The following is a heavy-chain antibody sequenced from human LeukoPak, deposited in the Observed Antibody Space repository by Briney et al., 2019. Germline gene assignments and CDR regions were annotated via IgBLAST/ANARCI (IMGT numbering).Heavy chain of an antibody. D-gene: IGHD3-3*01. CDR2: ITSSGSTM. V-gene: IGHV3-11*04. Sequence: GGSLRLSCTASGFTFSDYYMSWIRQAPGKGLEWVAYITSSGSTMYYADSVKGRFTISRDNAKNSLYLQMNSLRAEDTAVYYCAKEGSIFGVVIRPYYFDYWGQGTLVTVSS. J-gene: IGHJ4*02. CDR1: GFTFSDYY. CDR3: AKEGSIFGVVIRPYYFDY.